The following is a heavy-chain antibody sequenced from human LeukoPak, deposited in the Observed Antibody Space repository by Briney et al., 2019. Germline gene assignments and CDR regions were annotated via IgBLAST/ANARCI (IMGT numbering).Heavy chain of an antibody. D-gene: IGHD6-6*01. CDR2: ISAYNGNT. CDR3: AREPSIAARRYYYGMDV. J-gene: IGHJ6*02. Sequence: ASVKVSCKASGYTFTSYGISWVRQAPGQGLEWMGWISAYNGNTNYAQKLQGRATMTTDTSTSTAYMELRSLRSDDTAVYYCAREPSIAARRYYYGMDVWGQGTTVTVSS. V-gene: IGHV1-18*01. CDR1: GYTFTSYG.